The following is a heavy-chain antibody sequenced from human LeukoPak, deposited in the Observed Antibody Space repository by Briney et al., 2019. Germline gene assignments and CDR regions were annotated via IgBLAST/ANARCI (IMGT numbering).Heavy chain of an antibody. D-gene: IGHD1-26*01. J-gene: IGHJ3*02. Sequence: GGSLRLSCAVSGFTFTFYAMHWVRQAPGKGLEWVAVISYDGRNKYYADSVKGRFTISRDNSKNTLYVQMNSLRSEDTAMYYCARELIVGGNSWGAFDIWGQGTMVTVSS. CDR1: GFTFTFYA. V-gene: IGHV3-33*08. CDR2: ISYDGRNK. CDR3: ARELIVGGNSWGAFDI.